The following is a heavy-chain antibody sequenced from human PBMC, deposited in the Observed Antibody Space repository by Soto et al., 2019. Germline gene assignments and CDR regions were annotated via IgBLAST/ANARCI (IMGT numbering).Heavy chain of an antibody. V-gene: IGHV4-30-4*01. CDR2: ISYSGST. Sequence: QVQLQESGPGLVKPSQTLSLTCSISGASISSDDYYWSWFRQPPGKGLEWIGYISYSGSTYYNPSLKSRITISVDTSNTQFSLILSSVTAADTAVFYCAREVNNYYGMDVWGQGTTVTVSS. CDR1: GASISSDDYY. CDR3: AREVNNYYGMDV. J-gene: IGHJ6*02.